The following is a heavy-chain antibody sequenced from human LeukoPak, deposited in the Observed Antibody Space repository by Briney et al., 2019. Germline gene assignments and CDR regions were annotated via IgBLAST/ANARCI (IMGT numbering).Heavy chain of an antibody. D-gene: IGHD3-10*01. Sequence: GGSLRLSCAASGFTFSSYGMHWVRQAPGKGLEWVAFIRYDGSNKYYADSVKGRFTISRDNSKNTLYLQMNSLRAEDTAVYYCAKDRGIWFGEFLFDPWGQGTLVTVSS. J-gene: IGHJ5*02. CDR3: AKDRGIWFGEFLFDP. CDR1: GFTFSSYG. V-gene: IGHV3-30*02. CDR2: IRYDGSNK.